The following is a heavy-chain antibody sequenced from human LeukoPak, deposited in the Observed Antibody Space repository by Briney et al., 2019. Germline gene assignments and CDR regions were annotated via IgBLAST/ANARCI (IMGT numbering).Heavy chain of an antibody. V-gene: IGHV3-23*01. CDR3: AKDRSSGWDNYFDY. J-gene: IGHJ4*02. CDR1: GFTFSNYA. CDR2: IRGSGYTT. Sequence: GGSLRLSCAASGFTFSNYAMSWVRQAPGKGLEWVSAIRGSGYTTYYAGSVKGRFTISRDNSKNTLYLQMNSLRAEDTAVYYCAKDRSSGWDNYFDYWGQGTLVIVSS. D-gene: IGHD6-19*01.